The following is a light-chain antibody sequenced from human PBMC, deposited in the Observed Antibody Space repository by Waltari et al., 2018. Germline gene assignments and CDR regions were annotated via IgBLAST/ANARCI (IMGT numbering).Light chain of an antibody. Sequence: DIQTTQSPSSLSASVGDRVTITCQASEDISNHLVWFQQKPGQAPKLLIFDASSLQPGVPSRFRGSGSGTHFTFTISSLQPEDFATFYCQQFHDLPFTFGPGTTVDIK. CDR1: EDISNH. V-gene: IGKV1-33*01. J-gene: IGKJ3*01. CDR3: QQFHDLPFT. CDR2: DAS.